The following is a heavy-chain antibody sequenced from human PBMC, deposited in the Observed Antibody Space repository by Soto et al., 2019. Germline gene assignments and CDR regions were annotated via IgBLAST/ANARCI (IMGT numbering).Heavy chain of an antibody. CDR1: GGSISSGGYY. D-gene: IGHD2-15*01. CDR3: ARGIGVVADRGYSMDV. J-gene: IGHJ6*02. Sequence: QVQLQESGPGLVKPSQTLSLTCTVSGGSISSGGYYWSWIRQHPGKGLEWIGYIYYSGSTYYNPSLKSRVTISVDTSKNQFSLKLSSVTAADTAVYYCARGIGVVADRGYSMDVWGQGTTVTVSS. CDR2: IYYSGST. V-gene: IGHV4-31*03.